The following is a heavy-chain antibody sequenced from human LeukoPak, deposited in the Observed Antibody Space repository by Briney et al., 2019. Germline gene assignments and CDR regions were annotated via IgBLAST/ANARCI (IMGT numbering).Heavy chain of an antibody. J-gene: IGHJ4*02. V-gene: IGHV6-1*01. CDR3: ATVWNYYDSSGYFDY. CDR1: GDSVSSSSAV. D-gene: IGHD3-22*01. CDR2: TYYRSKWHN. Sequence: SQTLSLTCAVSGDSVSSSSAVWNWIRQSPSRGLEWLGRTYYRSKWHNEYAESVKSRISITSDTSKNQFSLQLNSVTPEDTAEYYCATVWNYYDSSGYFDYWGQGTLVTVSS.